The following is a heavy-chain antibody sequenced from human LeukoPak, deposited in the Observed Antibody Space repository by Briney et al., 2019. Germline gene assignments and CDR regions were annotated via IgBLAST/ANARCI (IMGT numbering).Heavy chain of an antibody. CDR1: RFTFSNYA. CDR2: ISSTSSNI. CDR3: ARGGYSGYVTFDI. V-gene: IGHV3-21*01. Sequence: PLGSLRASCVASRFTFSNYAMNWVRQAPGKGLEWVSSISSTSSNIYYADSVKGRFTISRDNAKNSLYLQMNSLRAEDTAVYYCARGGYSGYVTFDIWGQGTMVSASS. D-gene: IGHD5-12*01. J-gene: IGHJ3*02.